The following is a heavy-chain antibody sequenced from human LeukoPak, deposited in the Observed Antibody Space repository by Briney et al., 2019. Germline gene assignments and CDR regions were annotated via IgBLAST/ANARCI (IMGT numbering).Heavy chain of an antibody. J-gene: IGHJ3*01. CDR3: ARGETTAADRREGDAFDV. CDR1: GYAISSGYY. Sequence: SGTLSLTCAVSGYAISSGYYWGWIRQPPGKGLEWIGRIYHSGTTYSNPSLKSRVTMSVNTSKNQFSLKLSSLTAADTAVYYCARGETTAADRREGDAFDVWGQGTIVTVSS. D-gene: IGHD4-11*01. CDR2: IYHSGTT. V-gene: IGHV4-38-2*01.